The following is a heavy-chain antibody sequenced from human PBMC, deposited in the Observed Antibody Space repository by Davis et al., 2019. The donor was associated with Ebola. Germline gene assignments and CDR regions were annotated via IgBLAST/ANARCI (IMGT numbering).Heavy chain of an antibody. Sequence: AASVKVSCKASGYTFTSYYMHWVRQAPGQGLEWMGIINPSGGSTSYAQKFQGRVTMTTDTSTSTAYMELRSLRSDDTAVYYCARDGVAAPFGDYYYGMDVWGQGTTVTVSS. D-gene: IGHD3-10*01. CDR2: INPSGGST. CDR3: ARDGVAAPFGDYYYGMDV. J-gene: IGHJ6*02. V-gene: IGHV1-46*01. CDR1: GYTFTSYY.